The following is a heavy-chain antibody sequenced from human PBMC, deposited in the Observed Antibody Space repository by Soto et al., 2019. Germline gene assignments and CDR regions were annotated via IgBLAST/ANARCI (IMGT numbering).Heavy chain of an antibody. J-gene: IGHJ4*02. V-gene: IGHV1-3*01. CDR1: GYTFTSYA. CDR3: ARAWVVVTAPDY. D-gene: IGHD2-21*02. Sequence: ASVKVSCKASGYTFTSYAMHWVRQAPGQRLEWMGWINAGNGNTKYSQKFQGRVTITRDTSASTAYMELSSLRSEDTAVYYCARAWVVVTAPDYWGQGTLVSVSS. CDR2: INAGNGNT.